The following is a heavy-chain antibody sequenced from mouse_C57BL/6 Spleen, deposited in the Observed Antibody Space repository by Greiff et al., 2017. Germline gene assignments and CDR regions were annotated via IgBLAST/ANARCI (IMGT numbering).Heavy chain of an antibody. Sequence: QVQLKESGAELMKPGASVKLSCKATGYTFTGYWIEWVKQRPGHGLEWIGEILPGSGSTNYNEKFKGKATFTADTSSNTVYMQLSSLTTEDSAIYYCARRENYLREGDYFDYWGQGTTLTVSS. V-gene: IGHV1-9*01. D-gene: IGHD5-1*01. CDR1: GYTFTGYW. CDR2: ILPGSGST. J-gene: IGHJ2*01. CDR3: ARRENYLREGDYFDY.